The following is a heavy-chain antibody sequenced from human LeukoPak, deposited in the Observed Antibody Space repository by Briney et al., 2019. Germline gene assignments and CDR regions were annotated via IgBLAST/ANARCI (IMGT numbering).Heavy chain of an antibody. V-gene: IGHV3-7*01. J-gene: IGHJ6*03. D-gene: IGHD1-1*01. Sequence: GGSLRLSCAASGFAFSSYWMSWVRQAPGKGLEWVANIKQDGSEKYYVDSVKGRFTISRDNAKNSLYLQMNSLRAEDTAVYYCARDRVTTGTPYYYYYYMDVWGKGTTVTISS. CDR3: ARDRVTTGTPYYYYYYMDV. CDR1: GFAFSSYW. CDR2: IKQDGSEK.